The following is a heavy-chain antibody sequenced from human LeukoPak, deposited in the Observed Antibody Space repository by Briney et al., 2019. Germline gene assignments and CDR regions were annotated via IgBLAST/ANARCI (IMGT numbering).Heavy chain of an antibody. CDR2: VNWNGDST. Sequence: RPGGSLRLSCAASGFTFDDYGMSWVRQAPGKGLEWVSAVNWNGDSTGYADSVKGRFTISRDNAKNSLYLQMNSLRAEDTALYYCARLDYSNLLDYWGQGTLVTVSS. V-gene: IGHV3-20*04. CDR3: ARLDYSNLLDY. J-gene: IGHJ4*02. CDR1: GFTFDDYG. D-gene: IGHD4-11*01.